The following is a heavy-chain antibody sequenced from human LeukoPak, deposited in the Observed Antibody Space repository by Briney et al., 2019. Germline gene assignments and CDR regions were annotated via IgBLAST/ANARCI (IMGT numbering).Heavy chain of an antibody. CDR3: ARAPYYDSSCYDY. V-gene: IGHV3-7*01. D-gene: IGHD3-22*01. Sequence: PGGSLRLSCAASGFTFSSYWMTWVRQAPGKGLEWVANIKQDGSEEYYVDSVKGRFTISRDNAKNSLYLQMNSLRAEDTAVYYCARAPYYDSSCYDYWGQGTLVTVSS. CDR2: IKQDGSEE. CDR1: GFTFSSYW. J-gene: IGHJ4*02.